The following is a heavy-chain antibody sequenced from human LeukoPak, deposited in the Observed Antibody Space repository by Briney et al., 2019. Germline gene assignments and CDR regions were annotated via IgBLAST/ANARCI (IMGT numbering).Heavy chain of an antibody. CDR3: AYSGSYGHLGY. V-gene: IGHV4-39*01. D-gene: IGHD1-26*01. Sequence: PSETLSLTCTVSGGSISSNAYYWAWIRQPPGKGLEWIGSIYSSVSTYYNPSLKSRVTISVDTSKDQFSLRLSSVTAADTALYYCAYSGSYGHLGYWGQGIPVTVSS. J-gene: IGHJ4*02. CDR1: GGSISSNAYY. CDR2: IYSSVST.